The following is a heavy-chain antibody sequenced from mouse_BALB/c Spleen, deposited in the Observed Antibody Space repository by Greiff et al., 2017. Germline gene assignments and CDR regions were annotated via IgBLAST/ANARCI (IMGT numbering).Heavy chain of an antibody. J-gene: IGHJ1*01. D-gene: IGHD2-1*01. CDR3: RRRDGNYFDV. CDR2: INPSNGGT. V-gene: IGHV1S81*02. CDR1: GYTFTSYY. Sequence: QVQLQQPGAELVKPGASVKLSCKASGYTFTSYYMYWVKQRPGQGLEWIGGINPSNGGTNFNEKFKSKATLTVDKSSSTAYMQLSSLTSEDSAVYYWRRRDGNYFDVWGAGTTVTVAA.